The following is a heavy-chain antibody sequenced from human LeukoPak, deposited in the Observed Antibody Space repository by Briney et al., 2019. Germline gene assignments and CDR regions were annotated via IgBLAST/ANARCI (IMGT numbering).Heavy chain of an antibody. J-gene: IGHJ4*02. D-gene: IGHD3-16*01. CDR2: IYPGDSDT. Sequence: GESLQISCKVSGYSFTTYWIGWVRQMPGKGLEWMGIIYPGDSDTKYSPSFQGQVTISADKSISTAYLQWSSLKASDSAMYYCARHWGSSPSPDYWGQGTLVTVSS. V-gene: IGHV5-51*01. CDR1: GYSFTTYW. CDR3: ARHWGSSPSPDY.